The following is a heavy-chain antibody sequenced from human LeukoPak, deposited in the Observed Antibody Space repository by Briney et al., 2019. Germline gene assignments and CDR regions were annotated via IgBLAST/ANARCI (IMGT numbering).Heavy chain of an antibody. CDR3: ARHYTTYDFWSGYYTGMEYYFDY. CDR1: GYSFTSYW. J-gene: IGHJ4*02. Sequence: GESLKISCKGSGYSFTSYWIGWVRQMPGKGLEWMGIIYPGDSDTRYSPSFQGQVTISADKSISTAYLQWSSLKASDTAIYYCARHYTTYDFWSGYYTGMEYYFDYWGQGTLVTVSS. D-gene: IGHD3-3*01. V-gene: IGHV5-51*01. CDR2: IYPGDSDT.